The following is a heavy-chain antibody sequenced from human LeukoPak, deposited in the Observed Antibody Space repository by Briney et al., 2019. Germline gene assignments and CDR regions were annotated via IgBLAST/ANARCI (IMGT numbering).Heavy chain of an antibody. V-gene: IGHV3-66*01. J-gene: IGHJ6*02. Sequence: TGGSLRLSCADSGFIFSNYWMHWVRQAPGKGLEWVSVIYSGGSTYYANSVKGRFTISRDNSKNTLYLQMNSLRAEDSAVYSCARGGGTPPYYGMDVWGQGTTVTVSS. CDR2: IYSGGST. CDR1: GFIFSNYW. D-gene: IGHD2-15*01. CDR3: ARGGGTPPYYGMDV.